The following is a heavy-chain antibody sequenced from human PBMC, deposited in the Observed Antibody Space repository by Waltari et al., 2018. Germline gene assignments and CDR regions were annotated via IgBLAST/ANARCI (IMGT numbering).Heavy chain of an antibody. CDR3: ARGPNTGAFDY. CDR1: GYTFTDYF. J-gene: IGHJ4*02. Sequence: QVQLVQSGAEVKKPGASVKVSCKASGYTFTDYFIHWMRQVPGQGLEWMGWMDPRRRDKSYAQSLQGMVTMTRDTSIGTSYMELSSLRSDDTAVYYCARGPNTGAFDYWGQGTLVTVSS. D-gene: IGHD2-8*02. CDR2: MDPRRRDK. V-gene: IGHV1-2*02.